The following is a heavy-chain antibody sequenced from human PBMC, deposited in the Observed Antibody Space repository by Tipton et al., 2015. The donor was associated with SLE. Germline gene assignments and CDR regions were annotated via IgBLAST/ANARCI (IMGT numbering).Heavy chain of an antibody. Sequence: QSGPEVKKPGSSVKVSCKASGGTFSSYAISWVRQATGQGLEWMGWMNPNSGNTGYAQKFQGRVTMTRNTPISTAYMELSSLRSEDTAVYYCARDSSSASFDYWGQGTLVTVSS. J-gene: IGHJ4*02. CDR1: GGTFSSYA. CDR3: ARDSSSASFDY. CDR2: MNPNSGNT. D-gene: IGHD6-6*01. V-gene: IGHV1-8*02.